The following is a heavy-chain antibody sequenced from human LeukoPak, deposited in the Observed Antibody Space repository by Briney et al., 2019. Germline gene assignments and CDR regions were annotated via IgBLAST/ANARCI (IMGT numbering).Heavy chain of an antibody. CDR1: GYTFTSYG. CDR2: IIPIFGTA. V-gene: IGHV1-69*13. CDR3: AKVVAATQDYYYGMDV. Sequence: SVKVSCKASGYTFTSYGISWVRQAPGQGLEWMGGIIPIFGTANYAQKFQGRVTITADESTSTAYMELSSLRSEDTAVYYCAKVVAATQDYYYGMDVWGQGTTVTVSS. D-gene: IGHD2-15*01. J-gene: IGHJ6*02.